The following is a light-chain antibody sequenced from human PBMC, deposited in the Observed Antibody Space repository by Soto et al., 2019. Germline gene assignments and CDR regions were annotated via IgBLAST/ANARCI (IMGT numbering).Light chain of an antibody. V-gene: IGLV2-14*01. CDR2: EVS. CDR3: SSYTGTRALIL. J-gene: IGLJ2*01. Sequence: QSVVTQPASVSGSPGQSITISCTGTSSDVGGYDYVSWYQQYPGKAPRLIIYEVSNRPSGLSNRFSGSKSGNTASLTITGRRAEDEGDYFCSSYTGTRALILFVGGTKLTVL. CDR1: SSDVGGYDY.